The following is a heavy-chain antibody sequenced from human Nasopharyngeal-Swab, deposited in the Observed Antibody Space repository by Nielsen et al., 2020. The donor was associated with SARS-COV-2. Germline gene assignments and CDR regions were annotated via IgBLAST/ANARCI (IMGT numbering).Heavy chain of an antibody. CDR3: ARVPCSSTSCYVGGYGMDV. Sequence: GGSLRLSCAASGFTFSNAWMSWVRQAPGKGLEWVSVIYSGGSTYYADSVKGRFTISRDNSKNTLYLQMNSLRAEDTAVYYCARVPCSSTSCYVGGYGMDVWGQGTTVTVSS. D-gene: IGHD2-2*01. J-gene: IGHJ6*02. CDR1: GFTFSNAW. CDR2: IYSGGST. V-gene: IGHV3-53*01.